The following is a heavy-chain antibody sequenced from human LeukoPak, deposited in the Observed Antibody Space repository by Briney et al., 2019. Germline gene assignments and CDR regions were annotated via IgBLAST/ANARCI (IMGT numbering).Heavy chain of an antibody. CDR3: ARRNPSCYGRQCYYYMDV. D-gene: IGHD2-2*01. CDR2: VDT. J-gene: IGHJ6*03. V-gene: IGHV3-74*01. CDR1: GFTFSAYW. Sequence: GGSLRLSCAASGFTFSAYWMNWVRQGPGKGLVWVARVDTKGRFTISRDNAKNTLYLQMNSLRADDTAVYYCARRNPSCYGRQCYYYMDVWGRGTPVTVSS.